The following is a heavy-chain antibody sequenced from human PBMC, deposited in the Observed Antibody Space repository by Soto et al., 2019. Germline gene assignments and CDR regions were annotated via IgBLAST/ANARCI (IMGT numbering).Heavy chain of an antibody. CDR2: INPSGGST. V-gene: IGHV1-46*01. J-gene: IGHJ4*01. Sequence: QVQLVQSGAEVKKPGASVKVSCKASGYTFTRYYIHWVRQAPGQGLEWMGIINPSGGSTSYTQKFQGRVTMTRDTSTSTVYMEPSSLRSDDTAVYYCARTGSTIREGECFDYWGHGTLVTVSS. D-gene: IGHD3-10*01. CDR3: ARTGSTIREGECFDY. CDR1: GYTFTRYY.